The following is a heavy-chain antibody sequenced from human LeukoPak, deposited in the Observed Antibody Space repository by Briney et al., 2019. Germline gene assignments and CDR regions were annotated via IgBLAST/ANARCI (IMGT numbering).Heavy chain of an antibody. Sequence: GESLKISCKGSGYSFTSYWIGWVRQLPGKGLEWMGIIYPGDSDTGYSPSFQGQVTISADKSISTAYLQWSSLKASDTAMYYCARYIAAAGTGIDYWGQGTLVTVSS. CDR2: IYPGDSDT. CDR3: ARYIAAAGTGIDY. CDR1: GYSFTSYW. J-gene: IGHJ4*02. V-gene: IGHV5-51*01. D-gene: IGHD6-13*01.